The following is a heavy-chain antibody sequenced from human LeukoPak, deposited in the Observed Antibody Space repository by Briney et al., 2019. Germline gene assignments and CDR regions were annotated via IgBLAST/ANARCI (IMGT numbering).Heavy chain of an antibody. CDR2: IYTSGST. J-gene: IGHJ5*02. V-gene: IGHV4-61*02. D-gene: IGHD3-10*02. CDR1: GGSISSGSYY. Sequence: PSETLSLTCTVSGGSISSGSYYWSWIRQPAGKGLEWIGRIYTSGSTNYNPSLKGRVTISVDTSKNQFSLKLSSVTAADTAVYYCARDVRGELWGSRRVYWFDPWGQGTLVTVSS. CDR3: ARDVRGELWGSRRVYWFDP.